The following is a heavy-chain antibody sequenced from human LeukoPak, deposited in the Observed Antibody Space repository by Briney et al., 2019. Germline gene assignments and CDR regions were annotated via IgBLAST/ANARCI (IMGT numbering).Heavy chain of an antibody. CDR1: GFTFSSHW. CDR3: ARGPK. Sequence: GGSLRLSCAASGFTFSSHWMSWVRQAPGKGLEWVANIKEDGSEKYYVDSVKGRFTISRDNAKNSLYLEMSSLRGEDTGMYYCARGPKWGQGTLVTVSS. CDR2: IKEDGSEK. J-gene: IGHJ4*02. V-gene: IGHV3-7*04.